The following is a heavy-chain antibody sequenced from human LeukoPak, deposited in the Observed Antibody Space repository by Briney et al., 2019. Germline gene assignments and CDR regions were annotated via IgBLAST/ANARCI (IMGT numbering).Heavy chain of an antibody. V-gene: IGHV3-30*02. CDR1: GFTFGSYG. Sequence: GGSLRLSCAASGFTFGSYGMHWVRQAPGKGLEWVAFIRYDGSNKYYADSVKGRFTISRDNSKNTLYLQMNSLRAEDTAVYYCANLNSGSYYFDYWGQGTLVTVSS. CDR3: ANLNSGSYYFDY. J-gene: IGHJ4*02. D-gene: IGHD1-26*01. CDR2: IRYDGSNK.